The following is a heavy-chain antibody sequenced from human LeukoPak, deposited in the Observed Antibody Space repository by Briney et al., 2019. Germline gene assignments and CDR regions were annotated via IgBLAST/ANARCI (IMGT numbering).Heavy chain of an antibody. CDR2: IYSSGST. Sequence: SETLSLTCTVSGGSISSYYCSWIRQPPGKGLEWIAYIYSSGSTNYNPSLKSRVTISVDTSKNQFSLKLTSVTAADTAVYYCAGDRWDYGSGSHAGHFDFWGQGTLVTVSS. V-gene: IGHV4-59*01. CDR3: AGDRWDYGSGSHAGHFDF. CDR1: GGSISSYY. J-gene: IGHJ4*02. D-gene: IGHD3-10*01.